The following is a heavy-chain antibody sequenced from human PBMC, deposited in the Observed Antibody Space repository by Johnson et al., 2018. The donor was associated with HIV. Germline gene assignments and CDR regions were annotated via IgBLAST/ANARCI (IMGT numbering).Heavy chain of an antibody. D-gene: IGHD6-19*01. CDR1: GLTFSNAW. Sequence: VQLVESGGGLVKPGGSLRLSCAASGLTFSNAWMNWVRQAPGTGLEWVGRIKSKNEGGTKDYAAPVKGRFTISRDNAKNSLYLQMNSLRAEDTALYYCAKDRSTGWYPAFDIWGQGTMVTVSS. CDR3: AKDRSTGWYPAFDI. J-gene: IGHJ3*02. CDR2: IKSKNEGGTK. V-gene: IGHV3-15*01.